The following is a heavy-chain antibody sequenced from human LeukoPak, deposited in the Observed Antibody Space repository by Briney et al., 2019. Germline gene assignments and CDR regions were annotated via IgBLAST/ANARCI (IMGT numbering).Heavy chain of an antibody. V-gene: IGHV3-74*01. CDR1: GFTFSNYW. CDR3: ASISYDISGYYNY. Sequence: QPGGSLRLYCAASGFTFSNYWMHWVRQAPGKGLVWVSRINSDGRSTKYADSVKGRFTISRDNAKNTLYLQMNSLRAEDTAVYSCASISYDISGYYNYWGQGTLVTVSS. CDR2: INSDGRST. D-gene: IGHD3-22*01. J-gene: IGHJ4*02.